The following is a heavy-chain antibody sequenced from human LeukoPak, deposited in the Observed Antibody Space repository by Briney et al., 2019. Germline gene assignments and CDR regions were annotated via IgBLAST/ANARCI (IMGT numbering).Heavy chain of an antibody. Sequence: GGSLRLSCAASGFTFSDYYMSWIRQAPGKGLEWVSYISSSGSTIYYADSVKGRFTISRDNSKNTLYLQMNSLRAEDTAVYYCAKGLKGPIAVAGTSPFDYWGQGTLVTVSS. CDR2: ISSSGSTI. V-gene: IGHV3-11*01. CDR1: GFTFSDYY. D-gene: IGHD6-19*01. CDR3: AKGLKGPIAVAGTSPFDY. J-gene: IGHJ4*02.